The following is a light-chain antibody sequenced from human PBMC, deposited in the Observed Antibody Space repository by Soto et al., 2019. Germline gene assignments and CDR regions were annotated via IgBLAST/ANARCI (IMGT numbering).Light chain of an antibody. CDR2: EVS. CDR1: SSDIGDYNY. CDR3: SSYAGSNNLV. Sequence: QSVLTQPPSASGSPGQSVTISCTGTSSDIGDYNYVSWYQQHPGEAPKLMIYEVSKRPSGVPDRFSGSKSGNTASLTVSGLQPEDEADYYCSSYAGSNNLVFGGGTKPTVL. V-gene: IGLV2-8*01. J-gene: IGLJ2*01.